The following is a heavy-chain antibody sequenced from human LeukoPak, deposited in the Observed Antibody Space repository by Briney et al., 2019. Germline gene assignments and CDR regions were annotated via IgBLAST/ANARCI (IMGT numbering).Heavy chain of an antibody. V-gene: IGHV4-39*07. CDR1: GGSISSSSYY. Sequence: VKPSETLSLTCIVSGGSISSSSYYWGWIRQPPGKGLEWIGSIYYSGSTYYNPSLKSRVTISVDTSKNQFSLKLTSVTAADTAVYYCARRSINYYGMDVWGHGTTVTVSS. D-gene: IGHD3-10*01. J-gene: IGHJ6*02. CDR3: ARRSINYYGMDV. CDR2: IYYSGST.